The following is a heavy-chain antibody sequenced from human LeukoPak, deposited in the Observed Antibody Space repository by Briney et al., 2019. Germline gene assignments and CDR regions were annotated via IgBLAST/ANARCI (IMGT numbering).Heavy chain of an antibody. J-gene: IGHJ6*02. CDR3: ARDLYYYDSSGYFNYYYYYGMDV. CDR2: IWYDGSNK. V-gene: IGHV3-33*01. CDR1: GFTFSRYG. Sequence: GGSLRLSCAASGFTFSRYGMHWVRQAPGKGLEWVAVIWYDGSNKYCADSVKGRFTISRDNSKNTLYLQMNSLRAEDTAVYYCARDLYYYDSSGYFNYYYYYGMDVWGQGTTVTVSS. D-gene: IGHD3-22*01.